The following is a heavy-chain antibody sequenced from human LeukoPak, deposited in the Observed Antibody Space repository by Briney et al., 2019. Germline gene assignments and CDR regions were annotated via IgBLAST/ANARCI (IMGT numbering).Heavy chain of an antibody. CDR1: GDSVSSNSAA. J-gene: IGHJ4*02. D-gene: IGHD6-19*01. Sequence: SQTLSLTCAISGDSVSSNSAAWNWIRQSPSRGLEWLGRTYYRSKWYNDYAVSVKSRITINPDTSKNQFSLRLNSVTPEDAAVYYCAREIASSGWYKIDYWGQGTLVTVSS. CDR2: TYYRSKWYN. CDR3: AREIASSGWYKIDY. V-gene: IGHV6-1*01.